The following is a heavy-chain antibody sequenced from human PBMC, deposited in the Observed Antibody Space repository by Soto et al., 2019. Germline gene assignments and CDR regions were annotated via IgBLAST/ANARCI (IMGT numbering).Heavy chain of an antibody. Sequence: GASVKVSCKASGGTFSSYAISWVRQAPGQGLEWMGGIIPIFGTANYAQKFQGRVTITADESTSTAYMELSSLRSEDTAVYYCARSTGVGGSETNYYYYGMDVWGQGTTVTVSS. J-gene: IGHJ6*02. D-gene: IGHD3-10*01. CDR2: IIPIFGTA. CDR3: ARSTGVGGSETNYYYYGMDV. CDR1: GGTFSSYA. V-gene: IGHV1-69*13.